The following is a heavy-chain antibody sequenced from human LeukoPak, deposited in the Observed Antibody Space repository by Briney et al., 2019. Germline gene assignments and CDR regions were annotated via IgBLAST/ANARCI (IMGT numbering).Heavy chain of an antibody. CDR3: AKAGGRPGLEADYYYMDV. CDR1: GFTFSNYG. Sequence: PGGSLRLPCAAAGFTFSNYGMHWVRQAPGMGLEWVAFIQFDGGNRFYADSVKGRFTISRDNSKNTLYLQMNSLRAEDTAVYYCAKAGGRPGLEADYYYMDVWGKGTTVTVSS. J-gene: IGHJ6*03. CDR2: IQFDGGNR. V-gene: IGHV3-30*02. D-gene: IGHD3-16*01.